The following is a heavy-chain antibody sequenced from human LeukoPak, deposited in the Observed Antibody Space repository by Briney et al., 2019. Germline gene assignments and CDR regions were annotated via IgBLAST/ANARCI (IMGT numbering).Heavy chain of an antibody. CDR2: ISWNSGSI. V-gene: IGHV3-9*01. CDR1: GFAFDDYA. D-gene: IGHD3-22*01. Sequence: GGSLRLSCAASGFAFDDYAMHWVRQAPGKGLEWVSGISWNSGSIGYADSVKGRFTISRDNAKNSLYLQMNSLRAEDTALYYCAKDTSPYYDGRDAFDIWGQGTMVTVSS. CDR3: AKDTSPYYDGRDAFDI. J-gene: IGHJ3*02.